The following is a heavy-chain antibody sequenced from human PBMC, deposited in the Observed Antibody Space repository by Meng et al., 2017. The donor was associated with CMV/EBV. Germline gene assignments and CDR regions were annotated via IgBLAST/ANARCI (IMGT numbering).Heavy chain of an antibody. J-gene: IGHJ6*02. CDR2: IYYSGST. Sequence: SETLSLTCAVYGGSFSGYYWSWIRQPPGKGLEWIGYIYYSGSTYYNPSLKSRVTISVDTSKNQFSLKLSSVTAADTAVYYCARAGVYCSSTSCHRYYGMDVWGQGTTVTVSS. CDR3: ARAGVYCSSTSCHRYYGMDV. D-gene: IGHD2-2*01. V-gene: IGHV4-30-4*08. CDR1: GGSFSGYY.